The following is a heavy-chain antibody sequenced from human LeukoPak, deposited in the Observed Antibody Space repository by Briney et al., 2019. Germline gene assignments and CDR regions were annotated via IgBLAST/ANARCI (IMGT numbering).Heavy chain of an antibody. J-gene: IGHJ4*02. CDR3: ASLFGGQWLGRWDYFDY. CDR2: IYYSGST. Sequence: SETLSLTCTVSGGSISSYYWSWIRQPPGKGLEWIGYIYYSGSTNYNPSLKSRVTISVDTSKNQFSLKLSSVTAADTAVYYCASLFGGQWLGRWDYFDYWGQGTLVTVSS. CDR1: GGSISSYY. D-gene: IGHD6-19*01. V-gene: IGHV4-59*01.